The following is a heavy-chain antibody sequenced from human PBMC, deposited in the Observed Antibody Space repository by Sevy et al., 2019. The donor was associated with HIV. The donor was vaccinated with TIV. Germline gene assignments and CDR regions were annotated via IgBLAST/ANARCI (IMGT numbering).Heavy chain of an antibody. CDR2: IKGDGSDK. CDR1: GFTFSANW. D-gene: IGHD3-16*01. Sequence: GGSLRLSCAASGFTFSANWMNWVRQAPGKGLEWVANIKGDGSDKHYVDSVEGRFTNSRDNAKNLLYLQRNSLRVEDTAVYYCAHETFGRFESWGQGTLVTVSS. J-gene: IGHJ4*02. CDR3: AHETFGRFES. V-gene: IGHV3-7*01.